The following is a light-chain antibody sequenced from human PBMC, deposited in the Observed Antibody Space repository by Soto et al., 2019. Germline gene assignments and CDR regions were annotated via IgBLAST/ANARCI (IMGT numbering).Light chain of an antibody. V-gene: IGKV3-20*01. CDR1: ESVSTSF. Sequence: EIVLTQSPGTLSLSPGERATLSCRASESVSTSFLAWYQHKPGQTPRLLIKATSTRATGIPDRFSGSGSGTDFALSISRLELEDFAIYYCQQYGTLPYTFGRGTKVEIK. J-gene: IGKJ2*01. CDR3: QQYGTLPYT. CDR2: ATS.